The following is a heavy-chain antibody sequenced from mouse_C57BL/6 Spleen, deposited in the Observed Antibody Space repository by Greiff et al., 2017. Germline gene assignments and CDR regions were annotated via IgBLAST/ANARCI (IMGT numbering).Heavy chain of an antibody. D-gene: IGHD3-2*02. CDR1: GYTFTSYG. J-gene: IGHJ3*01. CDR2: IYTRSGNT. CDR3: ARGAAQATLAY. Sequence: QVQLQQSGAELARPGATVTLSCKASGYTFTSYGISLVKQRTGQGLEWIGEIYTRSGNTYYNEKFKGNATLTAVKSSSTAYMELRSRKSEDSAVYFCARGAAQATLAYWGQGTLVTVSA. V-gene: IGHV1-81*01.